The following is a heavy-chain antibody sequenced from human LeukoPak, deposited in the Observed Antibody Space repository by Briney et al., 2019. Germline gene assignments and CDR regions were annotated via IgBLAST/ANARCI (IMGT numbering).Heavy chain of an antibody. V-gene: IGHV4-34*01. CDR3: AGKRRGAFDI. J-gene: IGHJ3*02. CDR1: GGSFSGYY. Sequence: PSETLSLTCAVYGGSFSGYYWSWIRQPPGKGLEWIGEINHSGSTNYNPSLKSRVTISVDTSKNQFSLKLSSVTAADTAVYYCAGKRRGAFDIWGQGTMVTVSS. CDR2: INHSGST. D-gene: IGHD3-10*01.